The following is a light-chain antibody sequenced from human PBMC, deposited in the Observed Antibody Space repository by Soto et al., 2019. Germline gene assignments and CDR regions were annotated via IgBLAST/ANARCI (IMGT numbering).Light chain of an antibody. CDR1: QSVSSSY. V-gene: IGKV3-20*01. CDR2: GAS. Sequence: EIVLTQSPGTLSLSPGERATLSCRASQSVSSSYLAWYQQKPGQAPRLLIYGASTRATGIPDRFSGSGSGTDFPFTISRLESEDFAVYFCQQYGSSPLTFGGETKVEIK. J-gene: IGKJ4*01. CDR3: QQYGSSPLT.